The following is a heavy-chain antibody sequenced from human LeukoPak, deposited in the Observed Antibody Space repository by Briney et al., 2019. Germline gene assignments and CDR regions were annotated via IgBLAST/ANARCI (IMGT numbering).Heavy chain of an antibody. D-gene: IGHD6-19*01. J-gene: IGHJ4*02. CDR2: IYTSGST. V-gene: IGHV4-61*02. CDR3: ARAGGSVGWYGTIDY. CDR1: GGSISSGSYY. Sequence: SETLSLTCTVSGGSISSGSYYWSWIRQPAGKGLEWIGRIYTSGSTSYNPSLQSRVTISVDASKNQFSLKVTSVTAADTAVYYCARAGGSVGWYGTIDYWGQGTLVTVSS.